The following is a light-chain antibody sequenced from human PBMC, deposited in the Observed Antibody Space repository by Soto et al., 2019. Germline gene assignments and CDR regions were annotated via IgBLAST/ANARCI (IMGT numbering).Light chain of an antibody. J-gene: IGKJ3*01. CDR1: QSVSSCF. Sequence: EIVMTQSPGTLSLSPGERATLSCRASQSVSSCFLAWYQQQPGQAPRLLIYGASIRATVIPDRFSGSGSGTDFTLTISRLEPEDFAVYYCQQYGSSRITFGPGTKVDIK. CDR2: GAS. V-gene: IGKV3-20*01. CDR3: QQYGSSRIT.